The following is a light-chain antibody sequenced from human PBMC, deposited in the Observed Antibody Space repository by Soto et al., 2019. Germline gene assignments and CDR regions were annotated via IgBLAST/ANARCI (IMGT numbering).Light chain of an antibody. J-gene: IGLJ1*01. CDR1: SSNIGNNY. V-gene: IGLV1-51*01. CDR2: DNN. Sequence: QSVLTQPPSVSAAPGQKVTISCSGSSSNIGNNYVSWYQQVPGTAPKLLIYDNNKRPSGNPDRCSGSKSGTSATLGISGLQTGDEADYYCGTWDSSLSVHVFGTGTKVTV. CDR3: GTWDSSLSVHV.